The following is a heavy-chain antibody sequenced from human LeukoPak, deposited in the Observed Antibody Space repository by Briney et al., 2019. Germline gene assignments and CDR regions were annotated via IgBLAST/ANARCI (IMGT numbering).Heavy chain of an antibody. CDR1: GFTFSDYY. J-gene: IGHJ2*01. D-gene: IGHD1-7*01. Sequence: GGSLRLSCAASGFTFSDYYMSWIRHAPGKGLESLSYIRSSNTYTNYADSVKGRFTISRDNAKNSLYLQMNSLRAEDTAVYCCARDGNFYFDLWGRGTLVTVSS. CDR2: IRSSNTYT. CDR3: ARDGNFYFDL. V-gene: IGHV3-11*06.